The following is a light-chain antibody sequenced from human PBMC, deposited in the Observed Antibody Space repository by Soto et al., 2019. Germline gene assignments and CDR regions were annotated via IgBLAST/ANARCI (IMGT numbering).Light chain of an antibody. CDR3: QQYNNWPRT. Sequence: EIVMTQSPATLSVSPGERATLSCRASQSVSSNLAWYQQKHGQAPRLLIYGASTRDTGIPARFSGRGSGTECTLTISRLQSEDVEVYYCQQYNNWPRTFGQGTKVDIK. V-gene: IGKV3-15*01. J-gene: IGKJ1*01. CDR2: GAS. CDR1: QSVSSN.